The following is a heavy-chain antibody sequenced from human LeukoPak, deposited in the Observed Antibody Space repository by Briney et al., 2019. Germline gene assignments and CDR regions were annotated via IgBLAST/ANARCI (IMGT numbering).Heavy chain of an antibody. J-gene: IGHJ4*02. CDR1: GFTFDDYA. Sequence: PGRSLRLSCAASGFTFDDYAMHWVRQAPGKGLEWVSGISWNSGSIGYADSVKGRFTISRDNAKNSLYLQMNSLRAEDTALYYCAREKNLGYCSSTSCYTKKIDYWGQGTLVTVSS. V-gene: IGHV3-9*01. CDR2: ISWNSGSI. D-gene: IGHD2-2*01. CDR3: AREKNLGYCSSTSCYTKKIDY.